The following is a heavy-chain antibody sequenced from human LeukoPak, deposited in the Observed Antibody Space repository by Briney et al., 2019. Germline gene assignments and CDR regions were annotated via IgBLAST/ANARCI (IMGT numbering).Heavy chain of an antibody. V-gene: IGHV4-59*01. CDR3: ARVYYGSGSPPYFDY. Sequence: SETLSLTCTVSGGSISSYYWSWIRQPPGKGLEGIGYIYYSGSTNYNPSLKSRVTISVDTSKNQFSLKLSSVTAADTAVYYCARVYYGSGSPPYFDYWGQGTLVTVSS. D-gene: IGHD3-10*01. CDR2: IYYSGST. CDR1: GGSISSYY. J-gene: IGHJ4*02.